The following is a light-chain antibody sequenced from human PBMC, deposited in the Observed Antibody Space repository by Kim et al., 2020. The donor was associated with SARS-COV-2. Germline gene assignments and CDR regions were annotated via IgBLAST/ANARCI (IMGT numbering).Light chain of an antibody. CDR1: QSISSN. CDR2: EAS. J-gene: IGKJ5*01. CDR3: QQYNNWPLIT. Sequence: SPGERATLSCRASQSISSNLAWYQQKPGQIPRLLIFEASTRATDVPVTFTGSGSGTEFTLTISSLQSEDFAVYYCQQYNNWPLITFGQGTRLEIK. V-gene: IGKV3-15*01.